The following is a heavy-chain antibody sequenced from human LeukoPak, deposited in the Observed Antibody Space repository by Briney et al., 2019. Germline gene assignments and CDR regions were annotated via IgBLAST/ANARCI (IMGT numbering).Heavy chain of an antibody. CDR2: INPSGGST. CDR1: GYTFTSYD. D-gene: IGHD1-26*01. Sequence: ASVKVSCKASGYTFTSYDINWVRQAPGQGLEWMGIINPSGGSTSYAQKFQGRVTMTRDTSTSTVYMELSSLRSEDTAVYYCARSRRELLRFDFDYWGQGTLVTVSS. J-gene: IGHJ4*02. V-gene: IGHV1-46*01. CDR3: ARSRRELLRFDFDY.